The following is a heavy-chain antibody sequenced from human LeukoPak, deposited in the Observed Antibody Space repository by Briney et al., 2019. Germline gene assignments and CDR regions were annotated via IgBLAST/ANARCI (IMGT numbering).Heavy chain of an antibody. CDR2: IHHSGSA. CDR3: ARVGIAAAGTGGFDP. CDR1: GASISSNW. Sequence: SETLSLTCAVSGASISSNWWNWVRQPPGKGLEWIGEIHHSGSANYNPSLKSRVTISLDTSENHFSLKLSSVTAADTAVYYCARVGIAAAGTGGFDPWGQGTLVTVSS. D-gene: IGHD6-13*01. J-gene: IGHJ5*02. V-gene: IGHV4-4*02.